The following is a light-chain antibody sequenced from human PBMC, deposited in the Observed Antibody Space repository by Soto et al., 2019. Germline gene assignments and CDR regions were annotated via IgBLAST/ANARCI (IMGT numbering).Light chain of an antibody. CDR2: GAS. V-gene: IGKV3-20*01. CDR3: LRYGDSPPAYT. CDR1: QSVSSRN. Sequence: EIVLTQSPGTVSLSPGERATLSCRASQSVSSRNLAWYRQKPGQAPSLLIFGASNRATGIPDRFSGSGSGTDFTLTISRLEPADCAVYYCLRYGDSPPAYTFGQGTKLEIK. J-gene: IGKJ2*01.